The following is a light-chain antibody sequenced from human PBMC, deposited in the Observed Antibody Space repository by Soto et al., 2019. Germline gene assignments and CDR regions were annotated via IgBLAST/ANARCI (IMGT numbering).Light chain of an antibody. J-gene: IGLJ1*01. CDR2: EVS. Sequence: QSVLTQPASVSGSPGQSITISCTGTSSGVGGYNYVSWYQQHPGKAPKLMIYEVSNRPSGVSNRFSGSKSGNTASLTISGLQAEDEADYYCSSYTSSSTLENVFGTGTKV. CDR1: SSGVGGYNY. V-gene: IGLV2-14*01. CDR3: SSYTSSSTLENV.